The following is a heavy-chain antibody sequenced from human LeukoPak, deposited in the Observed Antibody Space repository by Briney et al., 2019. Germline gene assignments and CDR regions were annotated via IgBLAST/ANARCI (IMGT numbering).Heavy chain of an antibody. V-gene: IGHV3-23*01. D-gene: IGHD2-15*01. CDR2: MSDSGGGT. J-gene: IGHJ4*02. CDR1: GFTFSSYA. Sequence: GGSLRLSCAASGFTFSSYAMSWVRQSPGKGLECVSAMSDSGGGTYYTDSVKGRFTISRDNSKNTLYLQMNSLRAEDTALYYCAKGGGSSYNYYFDYWGQGTLVTVSS. CDR3: AKGGGSSYNYYFDY.